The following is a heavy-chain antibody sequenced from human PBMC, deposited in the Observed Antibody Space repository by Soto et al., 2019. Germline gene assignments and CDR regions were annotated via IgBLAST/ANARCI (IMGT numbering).Heavy chain of an antibody. CDR1: GGTFSSYA. V-gene: IGHV1-69*01. J-gene: IGHJ4*02. CDR3: AREGGGGSGSYYLGAMKWFDY. CDR2: ISPIFGTA. Sequence: QVQLVQSGAEVKKPGSSVKFSCKASGGTFSSYAISWVRQAPGQGLEWMGGISPIFGTANYGQKFQGRVTITAEESTSTGWMGVRSLRSEDTAVNYCAREGGGGSGSYYLGAMKWFDYWGQGALVTVSS. D-gene: IGHD3-10*01.